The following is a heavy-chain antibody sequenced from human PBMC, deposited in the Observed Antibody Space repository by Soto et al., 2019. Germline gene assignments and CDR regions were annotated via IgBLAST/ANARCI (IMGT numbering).Heavy chain of an antibody. CDR3: ARGLVVGATSYYYGMDV. J-gene: IGHJ6*02. Sequence: QVQLVQSGAEVKKPGSSVKVSCKASGGTFSSYAISWVRQAPGQGLEWMGGIIPIFGTANYAQKSQGRVTITADESTSTAYMELSSLRSEDTAVYYCARGLVVGATSYYYGMDVWGQGTTVTVSS. D-gene: IGHD1-26*01. CDR2: IIPIFGTA. V-gene: IGHV1-69*01. CDR1: GGTFSSYA.